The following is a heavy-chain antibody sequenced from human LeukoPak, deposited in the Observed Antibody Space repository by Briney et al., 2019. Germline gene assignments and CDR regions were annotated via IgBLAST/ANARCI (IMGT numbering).Heavy chain of an antibody. CDR2: IDTSGGTT. CDR3: AKERGPRQGLDY. V-gene: IGHV3-23*01. J-gene: IGHJ4*02. D-gene: IGHD3-10*01. CDR1: GLTFSSYG. Sequence: PGESLRLSCAASGLTFSSYGMTWVRQAPGKGLEWVSAIDTSGGTTWYADSVKGRFTISRDNAKNTLYMQMISLRAEDTAIYYCAKERGPRQGLDYWGQGTLVTVSS.